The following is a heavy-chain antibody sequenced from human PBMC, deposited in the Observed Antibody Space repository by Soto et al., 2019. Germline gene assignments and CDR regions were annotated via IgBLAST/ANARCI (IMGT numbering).Heavy chain of an antibody. V-gene: IGHV3-23*01. CDR2: ISGSGGST. D-gene: IGHD3-3*01. CDR1: GFTFSSYA. J-gene: IGHJ4*02. CDR3: AKVEPPADFWSGYYTSRPTHFDY. Sequence: GGSLRLSCAASGFTFSSYAMSWVRQAPGKGLEWVSAISGSGGSTYYADSVKGRFTISRDNSKNTLYLQMNSLRAEDTAVYYYAKVEPPADFWSGYYTSRPTHFDYWGQGTRVTVSS.